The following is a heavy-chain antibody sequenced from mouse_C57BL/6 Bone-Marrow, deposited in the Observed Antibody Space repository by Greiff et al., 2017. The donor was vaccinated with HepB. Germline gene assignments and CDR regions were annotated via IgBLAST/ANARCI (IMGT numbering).Heavy chain of an antibody. CDR2: IYPRSGNT. J-gene: IGHJ3*01. V-gene: IGHV1-81*01. D-gene: IGHD1-1*01. Sequence: QVQLQQSGAELARPGASVKLSCKASGYTFTSYGISWVKQRTGQGLEWIGEIYPRSGNTYYNEKFKGKATLTADKSSSTAYMELRSLTSEDSAVYFCARNGYYSSSSFAYWGQGTLVTVSA. CDR1: GYTFTSYG. CDR3: ARNGYYSSSSFAY.